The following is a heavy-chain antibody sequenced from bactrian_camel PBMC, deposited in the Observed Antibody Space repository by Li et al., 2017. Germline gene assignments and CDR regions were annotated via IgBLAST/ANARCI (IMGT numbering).Heavy chain of an antibody. J-gene: IGHJ4*01. CDR3: AYSKVAGGPPTLSDIFYKY. CDR1: GYTYSSNY. Sequence: VQLVESGGGSVQAGGSLRLSCVASGYTYSSNYMGWFRQVPGKEREGVAAIDRGGVSTVYADSVKGRFKISLDNAMNLVYLQMNSLKPEDTAMYYCAYSKVAGGPPTLSDIFYKYWGQGTQVTVS. CDR2: IDRGGVST. V-gene: IGHV3S40*01. D-gene: IGHD7*01.